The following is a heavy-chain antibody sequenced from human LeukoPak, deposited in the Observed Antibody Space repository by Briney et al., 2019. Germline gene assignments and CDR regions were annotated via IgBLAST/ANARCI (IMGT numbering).Heavy chain of an antibody. Sequence: GGSLRLSCAGSGFTFSSYWMHWVRQAPGKGLVRVSRMGSDGSSTSYADSVKGRFTISRDNAKNTLYLQMNSLRAEDTAVYYCARNNGGLRSPYYWGQGTLVTVSS. CDR2: MGSDGSST. D-gene: IGHD5-12*01. CDR1: GFTFSSYW. CDR3: ARNNGGLRSPYY. J-gene: IGHJ4*02. V-gene: IGHV3-74*01.